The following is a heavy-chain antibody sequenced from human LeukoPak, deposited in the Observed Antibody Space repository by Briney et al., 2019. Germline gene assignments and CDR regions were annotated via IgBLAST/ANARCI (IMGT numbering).Heavy chain of an antibody. Sequence: GGSLRLSRAVSGFPHSITWMRCVPHPRGRGLEWGGRIKSKTDGGTTDYDAPVKGRFTISRDDSKNSLYLQMKSLKSEDAAVYYCTTGLRAADTNWGLGTLVTVSS. V-gene: IGHV3-15*01. CDR3: TTGLRAADTN. CDR1: GFPHSITW. J-gene: IGHJ4*02. D-gene: IGHD6-13*01. CDR2: IKSKTDGGTT.